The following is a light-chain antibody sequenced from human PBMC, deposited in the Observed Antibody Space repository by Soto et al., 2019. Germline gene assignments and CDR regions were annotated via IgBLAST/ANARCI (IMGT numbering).Light chain of an antibody. CDR1: SSDVGGYNY. J-gene: IGLJ2*01. CDR3: SSFAGSNPVI. CDR2: EVN. V-gene: IGLV2-8*01. Sequence: QSALTQPPSASGSPGQSVTISCTGTSSDVGGYNYVSWYQQHPGKAPKLMIYEVNKRPSGVPDRFSGSKSGNTASLTVSGLQAEDEADYYCSSFAGSNPVIFGGGTKLTVL.